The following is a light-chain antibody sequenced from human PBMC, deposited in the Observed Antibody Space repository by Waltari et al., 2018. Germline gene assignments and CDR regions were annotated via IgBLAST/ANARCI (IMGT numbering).Light chain of an antibody. CDR3: QHYLRLPVT. J-gene: IGKJ1*01. CDR1: RSVSMA. V-gene: IGKV3-20*01. Sequence: SCRASRSVSMALAWYRQKPGQAPRLLIYGASTRATGIPDRFSGSGSGTDFSRTISRLEPDDFAVYYCQHYLRLPVTFGQGTTVEI. CDR2: GAS.